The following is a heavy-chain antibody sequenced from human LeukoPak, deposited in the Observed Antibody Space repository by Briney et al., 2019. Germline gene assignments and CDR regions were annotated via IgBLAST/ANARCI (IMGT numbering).Heavy chain of an antibody. V-gene: IGHV4-39*07. J-gene: IGHJ5*02. D-gene: IGHD3-22*01. CDR1: GGSISSSSYC. CDR2: IFYSGST. CDR3: ARGPLSSGYYYWFDP. Sequence: PSETLSLTCTVSGGSISSSSYCWGWIRQPPGKGLEWIGSIFYSGSTYYNPSLKSRVTISVDTSKNQFSLKLSSVTAADTAVYYCARGPLSSGYYYWFDPWGQGTLVTVSS.